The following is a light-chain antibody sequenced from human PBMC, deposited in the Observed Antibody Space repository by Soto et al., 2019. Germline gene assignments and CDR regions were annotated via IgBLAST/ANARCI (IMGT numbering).Light chain of an antibody. Sequence: VLTQSPPTLSVSPGESATLSCRASQSVSSHLAWYQQKPGQAPRLLVSGASTRAGGVPPRFSGSGFGNEFPLTITSLQSEDFAVYYCQQYTEWPHLTFGGGTKVNI. V-gene: IGKV3-15*01. CDR3: QQYTEWPHLT. CDR2: GAS. CDR1: QSVSSH. J-gene: IGKJ4*01.